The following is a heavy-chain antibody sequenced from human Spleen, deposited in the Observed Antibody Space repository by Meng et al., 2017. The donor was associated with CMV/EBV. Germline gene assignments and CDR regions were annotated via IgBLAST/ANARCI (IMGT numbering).Heavy chain of an antibody. J-gene: IGHJ6*02. D-gene: IGHD4-17*01. CDR1: GYTFTSYG. V-gene: IGHV1-18*01. CDR3: ARDRVTTSEEYSYGMDV. Sequence: ASVKVSCKASGYTFTSYGISWVRQAPGQGLEWMGWISAYNGKTNYAQKLQGRVTMTTDTSTSTAYMELRSLRSDDTAVYYCARDRVTTSEEYSYGMDVWGQGTTVTVSS. CDR2: ISAYNGKT.